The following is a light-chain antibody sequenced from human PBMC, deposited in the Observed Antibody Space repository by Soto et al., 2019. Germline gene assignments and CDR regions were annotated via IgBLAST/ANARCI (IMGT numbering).Light chain of an antibody. CDR3: QQYYTNSQAS. CDR2: KAS. J-gene: IGKJ1*01. Sequence: DVQMTQSPSTLSASVGDRVTITCRASQNIDNWLAWYQQKLGKAPKLLIYKASSLETGVPSRFSGSGSGTEFSLTISNLEPGDFATYHCQQYYTNSQASFGQGTKVDIK. V-gene: IGKV1-5*03. CDR1: QNIDNW.